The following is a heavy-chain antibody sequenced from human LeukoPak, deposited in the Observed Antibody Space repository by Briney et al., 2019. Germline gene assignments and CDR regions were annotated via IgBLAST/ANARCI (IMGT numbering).Heavy chain of an antibody. J-gene: IGHJ4*02. CDR1: GFTFSSYA. CDR2: ISGSGGST. Sequence: PGGSLRLSCAASGFTFSSYAMSWVRQAPGKGLEWVSAISGSGGSTYYADSVKGRFTISRDNSKNTLYLQMNSLRAEDTAVYYCARRAYYYDSSGYYSPTRVYYFDHWGQGTLVTVSS. V-gene: IGHV3-23*01. CDR3: ARRAYYYDSSGYYSPTRVYYFDH. D-gene: IGHD3-22*01.